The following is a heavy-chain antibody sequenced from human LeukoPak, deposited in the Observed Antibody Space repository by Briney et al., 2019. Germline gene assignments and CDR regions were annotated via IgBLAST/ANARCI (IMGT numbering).Heavy chain of an antibody. CDR2: IIPILGIA. CDR1: GGTFSSYA. V-gene: IGHV1-69*04. J-gene: IGHJ5*02. Sequence: SVKVSCKASGGTFSSYAISWVRQAPGQGLEWMGRIIPILGIANYAQKFQGRVTITADKSMSTAYMELSSLRSEDTAVYYCARDQHIVVVTAQIKNWFVPWGQGTLVTVSS. CDR3: ARDQHIVVVTAQIKNWFVP. D-gene: IGHD2-21*02.